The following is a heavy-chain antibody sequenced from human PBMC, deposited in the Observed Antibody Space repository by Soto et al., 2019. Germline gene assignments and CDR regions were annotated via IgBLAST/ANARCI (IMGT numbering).Heavy chain of an antibody. J-gene: IGHJ6*02. D-gene: IGHD2-2*01. CDR2: ISSSSSYI. V-gene: IGHV3-21*01. Sequence: EVQLVESGGGLVKPGGSLRLSCAASGFTFSSYSMNWVGQAPGKGLEWVSSISSSSSYIYYADSVKGRFTISRDNAKNSLSLKMKRLRAEDTAVYYCARDSVPAAPTLPDGMDVWGQGTTVTVSS. CDR3: ARDSVPAAPTLPDGMDV. CDR1: GFTFSSYS.